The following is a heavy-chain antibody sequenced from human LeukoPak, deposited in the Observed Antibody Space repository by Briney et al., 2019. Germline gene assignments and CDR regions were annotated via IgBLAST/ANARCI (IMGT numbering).Heavy chain of an antibody. Sequence: GGSLRLSCAASGFSFSSYGMQWVRQAPGKGLERVAFIQYDGSNKYYAESVKGRFTISRDNSKNPLYLQMNSLRAEDTAVYYCASEIAYCGGDCSSAFDIWGQGTMVTVSS. D-gene: IGHD2-21*02. CDR3: ASEIAYCGGDCSSAFDI. J-gene: IGHJ3*02. CDR1: GFSFSSYG. V-gene: IGHV3-30*02. CDR2: IQYDGSNK.